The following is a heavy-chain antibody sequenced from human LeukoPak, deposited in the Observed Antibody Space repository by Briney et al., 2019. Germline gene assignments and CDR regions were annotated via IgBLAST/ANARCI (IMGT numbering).Heavy chain of an antibody. CDR2: IYYSGST. D-gene: IGHD3-10*01. J-gene: IGHJ3*02. CDR3: GRHGGATMVRGVLVDAFDI. Sequence: SETLSLTCTVSGGSISSSSYYWGWIRQPPGKGLEWIGSIYYSGSTYYNPSLKSRVTISVDRTKNQFSLKLSSVTAADTAVYYCGRHGGATMVRGVLVDAFDIWGQGTMVTVSS. V-gene: IGHV4-39*01. CDR1: GGSISSSSYY.